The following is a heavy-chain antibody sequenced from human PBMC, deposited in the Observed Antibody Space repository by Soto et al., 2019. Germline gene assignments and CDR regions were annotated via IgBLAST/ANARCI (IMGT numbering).Heavy chain of an antibody. Sequence: QSQTLSLTCAISGDSVSSNSAAWNWIRQSPSRGLEWLGRTYYRSKWYNDYAVSVKSRITINPDTSKNQFSLQLNSVTPEDTAVYYCARELRLLWFGELLYNYYMDVWGKGTTVTVSS. D-gene: IGHD3-10*01. CDR2: TYYRSKWYN. V-gene: IGHV6-1*01. J-gene: IGHJ6*03. CDR1: GDSVSSNSAA. CDR3: ARELRLLWFGELLYNYYMDV.